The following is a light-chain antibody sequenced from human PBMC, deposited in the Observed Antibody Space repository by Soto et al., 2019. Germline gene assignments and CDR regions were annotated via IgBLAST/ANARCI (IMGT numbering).Light chain of an antibody. Sequence: DIVMTQSPLSLSVTPGEPASISCSSSQSLLHVTEYHYLDWYLQKPGQSPQLLIYLGSNRASGVPDSFSGSGSGTDFTLKIIGVEAEDVGVYYCMQTLQGPPTFGQGTRLDIK. CDR3: MQTLQGPPT. CDR2: LGS. V-gene: IGKV2-28*01. J-gene: IGKJ5*01. CDR1: QSLLHVTEYHY.